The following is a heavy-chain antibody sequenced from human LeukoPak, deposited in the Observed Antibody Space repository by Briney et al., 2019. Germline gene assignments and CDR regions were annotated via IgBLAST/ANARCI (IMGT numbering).Heavy chain of an antibody. CDR1: GGSISSGGSY. CDR3: ARENCSSTSCYTCYYYGMDV. CDR2: IYTSGST. D-gene: IGHD2-2*02. Sequence: SETLSLTCQVSGGSISSGGSYWSWIRQPAGKGLEWIGRIYTSGSTNYNPSLKSRVTMSVDTSKNQFSLKLSSVTAADTAVYYCARENCSSTSCYTCYYYGMDVWGQGTTVTVSS. J-gene: IGHJ6*02. V-gene: IGHV4-61*02.